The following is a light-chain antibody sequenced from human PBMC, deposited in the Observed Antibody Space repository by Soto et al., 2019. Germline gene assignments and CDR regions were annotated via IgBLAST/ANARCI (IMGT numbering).Light chain of an antibody. CDR2: GAS. V-gene: IGKV3-15*01. J-gene: IGKJ1*01. CDR1: QSVSSN. Sequence: EILLTQSPCTLSLSPGERATLSCRASQSVSSNLAWYQQKPGQAPRLLIYGASTRATGISARLSGSGSGTEFTLTISSLQSEDFAVYYCQQYNNWWTFGQGTKVDIK. CDR3: QQYNNWWT.